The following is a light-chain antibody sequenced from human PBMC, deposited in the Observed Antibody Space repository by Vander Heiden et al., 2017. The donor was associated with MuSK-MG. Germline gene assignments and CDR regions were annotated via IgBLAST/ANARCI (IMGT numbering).Light chain of an antibody. J-gene: IGKJ2*01. CDR2: DAS. CDR1: QDISNY. V-gene: IGKV1-33*01. CDR3: QQNENLPSYT. Sequence: DIQMTQSPSSLSASVGDRVTITCQASQDISNYLNWYQQKPGKAPKLLIYDASNLETGVPSRFSGSGYGTDFTFTISSRQPEDIAPYYCQQNENLPSYTFGQRTKLEIK.